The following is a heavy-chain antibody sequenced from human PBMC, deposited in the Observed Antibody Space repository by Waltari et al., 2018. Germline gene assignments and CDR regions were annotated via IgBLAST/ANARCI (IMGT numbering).Heavy chain of an antibody. CDR1: GYTFTSYG. V-gene: IGHV1-18*01. J-gene: IGHJ4*02. Sequence: QVQLVQSGAEVKKPGASVKVSCKASGYTFTSYGISWVRQAPGQGLEWMGWISAYNGNTNYAQKFQGRVTMTEDTSTDTAYMELSSLRSEDTAVYYCATPPGSLGLWGQGTLVTVSS. CDR3: ATPPGSLGL. CDR2: ISAYNGNT. D-gene: IGHD1-26*01.